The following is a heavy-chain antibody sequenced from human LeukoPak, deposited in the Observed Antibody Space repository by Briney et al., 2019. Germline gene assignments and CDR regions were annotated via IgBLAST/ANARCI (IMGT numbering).Heavy chain of an antibody. Sequence: GGSLRLSCAASGFTFSSYGMHWVRQAPGKGLEWVAVIPYDGSNKYYADSVRGRFTISRDNSKNTLYLQMNSLRAEDTAVYYCATRRTFRYWGQGTLVTVSS. D-gene: IGHD3-16*01. J-gene: IGHJ4*02. CDR2: IPYDGSNK. CDR3: ATRRTFRY. CDR1: GFTFSSYG. V-gene: IGHV3-30*03.